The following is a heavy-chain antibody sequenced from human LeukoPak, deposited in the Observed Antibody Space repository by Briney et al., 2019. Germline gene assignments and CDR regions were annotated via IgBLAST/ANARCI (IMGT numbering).Heavy chain of an antibody. CDR3: ANYDSSGSKNDAFDI. Sequence: SETLSLTCTVSGGSISSGDYYRSWIRQSPGKGLEWIGYIYYSGSTYYNPSLKSRVTISVDTSKNQFSLKLSSVTAADTAVYYCANYDSSGSKNDAFDIWGQGTMVTVSS. J-gene: IGHJ3*02. CDR1: GGSISSGDYY. V-gene: IGHV4-30-4*08. CDR2: IYYSGST. D-gene: IGHD3-22*01.